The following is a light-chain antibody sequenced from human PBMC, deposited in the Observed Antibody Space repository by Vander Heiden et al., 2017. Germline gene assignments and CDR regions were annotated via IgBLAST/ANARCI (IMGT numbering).Light chain of an antibody. CDR1: QSVSSN. CDR2: GAS. Sequence: ELVMTQSPATLSVSPGERATLACRASQSVSSNLAWHQHYSGLAPRLLIYGASTRATGPPARSRRSGSGPEFTLTMSRLQSANFAVYYCPQYNTWPPPSFGGGTKVQIQ. CDR3: PQYNTWPPPS. J-gene: IGKJ4*01. V-gene: IGKV3-15*01.